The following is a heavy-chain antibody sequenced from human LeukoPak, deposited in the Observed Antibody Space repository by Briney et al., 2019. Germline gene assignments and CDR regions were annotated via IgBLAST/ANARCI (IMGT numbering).Heavy chain of an antibody. D-gene: IGHD4-17*01. J-gene: IGHJ4*02. CDR3: ARRYGDYLSHFEY. Sequence: AGGSLRLSCAASGFTFSSYEMNWVRQAPGKGLEWVSYISSSGSIIYYADSVKGRFTISRDNAKNSLYLQMNSLRAEDTAVYYCARRYGDYLSHFEYWGQGTLVTDSS. V-gene: IGHV3-48*03. CDR2: ISSSGSII. CDR1: GFTFSSYE.